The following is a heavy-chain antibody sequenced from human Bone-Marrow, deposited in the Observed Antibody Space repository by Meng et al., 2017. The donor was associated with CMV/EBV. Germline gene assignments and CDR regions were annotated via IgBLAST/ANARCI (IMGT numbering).Heavy chain of an antibody. CDR3: AKDAAGMATIYYFDY. Sequence: GESLKISCAASGFTFSSYGMHWVRQAPGKGLEWVAVIWYDGSNKYYADSVKGRFTISRDNSKNTLDLQMNSLRAEDTAVYYCAKDAAGMATIYYFDYWGQGPLVTVYS. D-gene: IGHD5-24*01. CDR1: GFTFSSYG. V-gene: IGHV3-33*06. CDR2: IWYDGSNK. J-gene: IGHJ4*02.